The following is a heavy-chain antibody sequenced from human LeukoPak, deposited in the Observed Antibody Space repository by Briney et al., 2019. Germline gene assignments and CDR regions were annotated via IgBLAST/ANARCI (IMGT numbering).Heavy chain of an antibody. CDR2: INPNSGGT. J-gene: IGHJ6*03. Sequence: GASVKVSCKASGYTFTGYYMHWVRQAPGQGLEWMGRINPNSGGTSYAQKFQGRVTMTRDTSTSTAYMELSRLRSDDTAVYYCARVGNGDYRYYFYMDVWGKGTTVTIPS. V-gene: IGHV1-2*02. CDR3: ARVGNGDYRYYFYMDV. D-gene: IGHD4-17*01. CDR1: GYTFTGYY.